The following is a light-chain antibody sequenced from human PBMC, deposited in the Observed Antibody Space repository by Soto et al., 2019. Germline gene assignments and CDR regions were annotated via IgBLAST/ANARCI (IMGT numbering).Light chain of an antibody. J-gene: IGKJ4*01. CDR1: QSVSSSY. CDR2: GAS. V-gene: IGKV3-20*01. CDR3: QQYGSSPLT. Sequence: EGVLTQSPGTLSLSPGERATLSCRASQSVSSSYLAWYQQKPGQAPRLLIYGASSRATGIPDRFSGSGSGTDFTLTISRLEPEDFAVYYCQQYGSSPLTFGGGTKVDI.